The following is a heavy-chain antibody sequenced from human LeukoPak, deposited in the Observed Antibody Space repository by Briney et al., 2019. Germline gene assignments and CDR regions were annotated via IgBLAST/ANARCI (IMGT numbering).Heavy chain of an antibody. D-gene: IGHD2-21*02. J-gene: IGHJ4*02. CDR1: RFIFSSYW. Sequence: GGSLRLSCAASRFIFSSYWMTWVRQAPGKGLEWVANINQDGSESYYVDSVKGRFTISRDNAKNSLYLQMNSLGAEDTAVYYCARDQRIVVVTANIDYWGQGTLVTVSS. CDR2: INQDGSES. V-gene: IGHV3-7*01. CDR3: ARDQRIVVVTANIDY.